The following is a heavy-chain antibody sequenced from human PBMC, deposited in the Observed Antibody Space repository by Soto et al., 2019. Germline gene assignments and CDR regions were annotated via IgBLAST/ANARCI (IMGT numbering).Heavy chain of an antibody. CDR2: IYYSGST. CDR1: GGSVSSGSYY. V-gene: IGHV4-61*01. Sequence: SETLSLTCTVSGGSVSSGSYYWSWIRQPPGKGLEWIGYIYYSGSTNYNPSLKSRVTISVDTSKNQFSLKLSSVTAADTAVYYWARGTRIAVARRGGWFDPWGQGTLVTVSS. J-gene: IGHJ5*02. D-gene: IGHD6-19*01. CDR3: ARGTRIAVARRGGWFDP.